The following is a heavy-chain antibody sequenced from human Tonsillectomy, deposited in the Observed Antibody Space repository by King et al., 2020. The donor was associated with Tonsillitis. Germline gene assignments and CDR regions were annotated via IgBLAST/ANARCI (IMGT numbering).Heavy chain of an antibody. CDR3: ARRSRYDYDSRGYSLDDY. J-gene: IGHJ4*02. CDR2: IYPGDSDT. D-gene: IGHD3-22*01. V-gene: IGHV5-51*01. CDR1: GYSFTSYW. Sequence: QLVQSGAEVKKPGESLKISCKGSGYSFTSYWIGWVRQMPGKGLEWMGIIYPGDSDTRYSPSFQGQVTISADKSISTAYLQWSSLKASDTAMYYCARRSRYDYDSRGYSLDDYWGQGTLVTVSA.